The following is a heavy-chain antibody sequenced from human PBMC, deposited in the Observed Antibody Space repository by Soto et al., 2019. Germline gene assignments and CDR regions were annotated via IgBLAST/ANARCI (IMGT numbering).Heavy chain of an antibody. CDR2: ITTTSTYK. V-gene: IGHV3-21*01. J-gene: IGHJ6*02. CDR1: AFTFNNFP. CDR3: AREKCSSTSCNHGMDV. D-gene: IGHD2-2*01. Sequence: GGSLRLSCVASAFTFNNFPMHWVRQAPGKGLQWLASITTTSTYKYYADSVKGRFSISRDNAKNSLYLELTNLRSEDTAVYYCAREKCSSTSCNHGMDVWGLGTTVTVSS.